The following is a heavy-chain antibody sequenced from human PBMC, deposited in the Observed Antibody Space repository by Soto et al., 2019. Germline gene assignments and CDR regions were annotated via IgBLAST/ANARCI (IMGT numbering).Heavy chain of an antibody. V-gene: IGHV3-23*01. Sequence: GGSLRLSCAASGFTFSSYAMSWVRQAPGKGLEWVSAISGSGGSTYYADSVKGRFTISRDNSKNTLYLQMNSLRAEDTAVYYCAKEPHYYDSSGPWGAYYLKHWGQGTLVTVSS. CDR2: ISGSGGST. CDR1: GFTFSSYA. CDR3: AKEPHYYDSSGPWGAYYLKH. J-gene: IGHJ1*01. D-gene: IGHD3-22*01.